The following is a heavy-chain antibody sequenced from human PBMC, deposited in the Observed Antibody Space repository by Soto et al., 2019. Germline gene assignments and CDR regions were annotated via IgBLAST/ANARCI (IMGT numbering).Heavy chain of an antibody. CDR2: ISSSSSYI. CDR1: GFTFSSYS. CDR3: ARDPRDTAMVTASGRPQDY. D-gene: IGHD5-18*01. J-gene: IGHJ4*02. Sequence: GGSLRLSCAASGFTFSSYSMNWVRQAPGKGLEWVSSISSSSSYIYYADSVKGRFTISRDNAKNSLYLQMNSLRAEDTAVYYCARDPRDTAMVTASGRPQDYWGQGTLVTVSS. V-gene: IGHV3-21*01.